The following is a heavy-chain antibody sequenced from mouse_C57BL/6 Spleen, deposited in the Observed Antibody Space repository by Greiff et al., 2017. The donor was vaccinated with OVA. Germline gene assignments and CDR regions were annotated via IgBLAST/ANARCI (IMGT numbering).Heavy chain of an antibody. D-gene: IGHD2-4*01. Sequence: VMLVESGPGLVQPSQSLSITCTVSGFSLTSYGVHWVRQSPGKGLEWLGVIWSGGSTDYNAAFISRLSISKDNSKSQVFFKMNSLQADDTAIYYCVSYDYDEAMDYWGQGASVTVSS. CDR2: IWSGGST. V-gene: IGHV2-2*01. J-gene: IGHJ4*01. CDR1: GFSLTSYG. CDR3: VSYDYDEAMDY.